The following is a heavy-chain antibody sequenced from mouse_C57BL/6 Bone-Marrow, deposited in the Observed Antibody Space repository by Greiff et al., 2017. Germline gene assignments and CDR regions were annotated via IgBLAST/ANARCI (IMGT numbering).Heavy chain of an antibody. J-gene: IGHJ2*01. CDR2: ISDGGSYT. Sequence: EVQRVESGGGLVKPGGSLKLSCAASGFTFSSYAMSWVRQTPEKRLEWVATISDGGSYTYYPDNVKGRFTISRDNAKNNLYLQMSHLKSEDTAMYYCAREPYYYGKGYFDYWGQGTTLTVSS. CDR3: AREPYYYGKGYFDY. D-gene: IGHD1-1*01. CDR1: GFTFSSYA. V-gene: IGHV5-4*01.